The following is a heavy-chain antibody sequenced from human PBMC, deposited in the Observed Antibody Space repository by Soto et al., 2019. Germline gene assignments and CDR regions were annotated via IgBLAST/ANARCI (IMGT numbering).Heavy chain of an antibody. J-gene: IGHJ4*02. CDR1: GGSIRNYY. CDR3: TDSSDWSRAFDY. CDR2: MYYSGST. D-gene: IGHD6-19*01. V-gene: IGHV4-59*01. Sequence: SETLSLTCTVSGGSIRNYYWSWIRQPPGKGLEWISYMYYSGSTNYSPSLQTRVTMSVDTSKNQFSLKLSSVTAADTAVYYCTDSSDWSRAFDYWGQGILVTVSS.